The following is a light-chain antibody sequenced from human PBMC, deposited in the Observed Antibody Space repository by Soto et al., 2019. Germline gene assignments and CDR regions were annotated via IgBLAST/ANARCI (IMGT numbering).Light chain of an antibody. J-gene: IGKJ1*01. V-gene: IGKV1-39*01. CDR1: QSVFGTY. CDR2: AAS. Sequence: TQSPATLSLSPGERATLSCRASQSVFGTYLAWYQQKPGKAPKLLIYAASSLQSGVPSRFSGSGSGTDFTLTISSLQPEDFATYYCQQSYSTPRTFGQGTKVEIK. CDR3: QQSYSTPRT.